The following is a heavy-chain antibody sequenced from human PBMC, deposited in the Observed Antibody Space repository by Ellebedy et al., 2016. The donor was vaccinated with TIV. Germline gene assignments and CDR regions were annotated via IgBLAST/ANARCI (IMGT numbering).Heavy chain of an antibody. Sequence: GESLKISCAASGLTLRRFWMGWIRPAPGKGPEYVAHIKYDEIEKYHANSVKGRFTISRDNARNSVYLQMNSLRVDDTAVYYCASGECEWLVLWGQGTLVTVSS. CDR3: ASGECEWLVL. CDR1: GLTLRRFW. V-gene: IGHV3-7*02. D-gene: IGHD6-19*01. J-gene: IGHJ4*02. CDR2: IKYDEIEK.